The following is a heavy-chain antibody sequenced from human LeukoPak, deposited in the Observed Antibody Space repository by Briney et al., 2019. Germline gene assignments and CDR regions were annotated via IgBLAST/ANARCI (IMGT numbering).Heavy chain of an antibody. CDR1: GGSISSGSYY. CDR2: IYTSGST. CDR3: ARDPVAGTRAFDI. J-gene: IGHJ3*02. D-gene: IGHD6-19*01. V-gene: IGHV4-61*02. Sequence: SETLSLTCTVSGGSISSGSYYWSWIRQPAGKGLEWIGRIYTSGSTNYNPSLKSRVTIPVATSKNQFSLKLSSVSAADTAVYYCARDPVAGTRAFDIWGQGTMVTVSS.